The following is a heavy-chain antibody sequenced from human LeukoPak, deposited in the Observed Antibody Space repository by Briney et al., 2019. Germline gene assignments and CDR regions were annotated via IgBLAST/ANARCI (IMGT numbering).Heavy chain of an antibody. V-gene: IGHV5-51*01. Sequence: GESLKISCRASGYSFTTYWIGWVRQMPGKGLEWMGIIDPSDSDTRYTPSFQGQVTISADKSLTTAYLQWNSLKASDTALYYCARQTAMGRSGDYWGQGTLVTVSS. CDR1: GYSFTTYW. CDR3: ARQTAMGRSGDY. J-gene: IGHJ4*02. CDR2: IDPSDSDT. D-gene: IGHD5-18*01.